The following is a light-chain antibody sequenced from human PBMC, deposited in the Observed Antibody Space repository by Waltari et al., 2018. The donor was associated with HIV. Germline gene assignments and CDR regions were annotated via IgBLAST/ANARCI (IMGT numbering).Light chain of an antibody. CDR2: KDS. Sequence: SYELTQPPSVSVSPAQTARITCSGHALPKQYASLYQQKPGQAPVLVIYKDSERPSWIPERFSGSSSGTTVTLTISGVQAEDEADYYCQSADSSGTYVVFGGGTKLTVL. V-gene: IGLV3-25*03. J-gene: IGLJ2*01. CDR3: QSADSSGTYVV. CDR1: ALPKQY.